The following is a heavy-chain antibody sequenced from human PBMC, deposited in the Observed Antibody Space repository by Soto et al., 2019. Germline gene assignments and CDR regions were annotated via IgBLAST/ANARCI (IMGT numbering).Heavy chain of an antibody. CDR3: VRDEAHYDILPGSSLGRAFDI. D-gene: IGHD3-9*01. CDR2: IYHTGRT. Sequence: QVQLQESGPSLVKPSGTLSLTCVITNTSISSSNWWSWVRQAPGKGLEWIGEIYHTGRTNYAPSLTSRVTMSIDKSNTRFSLRLTSLTAADTAVYYCVRDEAHYDILPGSSLGRAFDIWGQGTMVTVSS. J-gene: IGHJ3*02. CDR1: NTSISSSNW. V-gene: IGHV4-4*02.